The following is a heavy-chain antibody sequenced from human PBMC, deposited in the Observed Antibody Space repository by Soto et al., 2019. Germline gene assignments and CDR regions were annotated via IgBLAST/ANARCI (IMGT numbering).Heavy chain of an antibody. D-gene: IGHD6-19*01. CDR3: ARDLVAVAGTGDY. CDR2: INPNSGGT. V-gene: IGHV1-2*02. Sequence: ASVKVSCKASGYTFTGYYMHWVRQAPGQGLEWMGWINPNSGGTNYAQKFQGRVTMTRDTSNSTAYMELSRLRSDDTAVYYCARDLVAVAGTGDYWGQGTLVTVSS. J-gene: IGHJ4*02. CDR1: GYTFTGYY.